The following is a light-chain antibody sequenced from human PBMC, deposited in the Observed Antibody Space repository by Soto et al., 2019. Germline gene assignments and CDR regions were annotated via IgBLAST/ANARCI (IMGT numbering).Light chain of an antibody. V-gene: IGKV1-39*01. CDR3: QQSFGTTWT. CDR1: QTSLTY. CDR2: AAS. Sequence: EILLTQSPSSLSASLGETATLPCRASQTSLTYLNWYQQKPGKAPKLLIYAASSLQSGVPSRFSGGGSATDFTLTISSLQPEDFATYYCQQSFGTTWTFGRGTKVDIK. J-gene: IGKJ1*01.